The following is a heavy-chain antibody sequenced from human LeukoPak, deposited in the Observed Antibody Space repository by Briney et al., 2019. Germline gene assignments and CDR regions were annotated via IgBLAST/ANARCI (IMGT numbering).Heavy chain of an antibody. CDR3: AKGIYSSGWSYFDY. CDR2: LSGSGITT. Sequence: GGSLKLSCAASGFTFSNSAMSWVRQAPGRGLEWVSTLSGSGITTYYADSVKGRFTISRDNSKNTLCLQMNSLRAEDTAVYYCAKGIYSSGWSYFDYWGHGTLVTVSS. J-gene: IGHJ4*01. CDR1: GFTFSNSA. D-gene: IGHD6-19*01. V-gene: IGHV3-23*01.